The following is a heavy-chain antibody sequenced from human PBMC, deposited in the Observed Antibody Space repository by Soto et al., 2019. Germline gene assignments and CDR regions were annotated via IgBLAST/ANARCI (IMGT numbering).Heavy chain of an antibody. D-gene: IGHD2-2*01. Sequence: SETLSLTCTVSGGSISSYYWSWIRQPPGKGLEWIGYIYYSGSTNYNPSLKSRVTTSVDTSKNQFSLKLSSVTAADTAVYYCASSKYQLLSAYDYWGQGTLVTVSS. CDR3: ASSKYQLLSAYDY. CDR2: IYYSGST. J-gene: IGHJ4*02. CDR1: GGSISSYY. V-gene: IGHV4-59*08.